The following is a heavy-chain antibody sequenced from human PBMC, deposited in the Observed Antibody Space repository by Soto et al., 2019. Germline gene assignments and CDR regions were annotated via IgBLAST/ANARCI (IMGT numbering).Heavy chain of an antibody. CDR2: INHSGST. Sequence: SETLSLTCAVYGGSFSGYYWSWIRQPPGKGLEWIGEINHSGSTNYNPSLKSRVTISVDTSKNQFSLKLSSVTAADTAVYYCARGSPAPTFDYWGQGTLVTVSS. CDR1: GGSFSGYY. J-gene: IGHJ4*02. V-gene: IGHV4-34*01. CDR3: ARGSPAPTFDY. D-gene: IGHD2-2*01.